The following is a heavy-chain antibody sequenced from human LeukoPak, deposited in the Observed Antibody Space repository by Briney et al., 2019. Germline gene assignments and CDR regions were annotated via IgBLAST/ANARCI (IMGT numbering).Heavy chain of an antibody. CDR3: ARDQIEMATITDYYYGMDV. CDR1: GDSVSNNSAA. V-gene: IGHV6-1*01. J-gene: IGHJ6*02. CDR2: TYYRSKWYN. D-gene: IGHD5-24*01. Sequence: SQTLSLTCAISGDSVSNNSAAWNWIRQSPSRGLEWLGRTYYRSKWYNDYAVSVKSRITINPDTSKNQFSLQLNSVTPEDTAVYYCARDQIEMATITDYYYGMDVWGQGTTVTVSS.